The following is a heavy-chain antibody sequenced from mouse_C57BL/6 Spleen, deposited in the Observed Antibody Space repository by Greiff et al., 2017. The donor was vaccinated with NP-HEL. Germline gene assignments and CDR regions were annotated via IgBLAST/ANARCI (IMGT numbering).Heavy chain of an antibody. CDR3: ARADYDYGAY. D-gene: IGHD2-4*01. CDR2: IDPSDSYT. V-gene: IGHV1-69*01. J-gene: IGHJ3*01. Sequence: QVHVKQPGAELVMPGASVKLSCKASGYTFTSYWMHWVKQRPGQGLEWIGEIDPSDSYTNYNQKFKGKSTLTVDKSSSTAYMQLSSLTSEDSAVYYCARADYDYGAYWGQGTLVTVSA. CDR1: GYTFTSYW.